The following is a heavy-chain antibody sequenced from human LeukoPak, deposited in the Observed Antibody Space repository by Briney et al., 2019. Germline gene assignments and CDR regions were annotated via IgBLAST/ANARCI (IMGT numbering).Heavy chain of an antibody. D-gene: IGHD3-9*01. CDR1: GFTFSSYW. V-gene: IGHV3-7*04. CDR3: ARVLTGYYFDY. J-gene: IGHJ4*02. CDR2: IKQDGSEK. Sequence: GGSLRLSCAASGFTFSSYWMSWVRRAPGKGLEWVANIKQDGSEKYYVDSVKGRFTISRDNAKNSLYLQMNSLRAEDTAVSYCARVLTGYYFDYWGQGTLVTVSS.